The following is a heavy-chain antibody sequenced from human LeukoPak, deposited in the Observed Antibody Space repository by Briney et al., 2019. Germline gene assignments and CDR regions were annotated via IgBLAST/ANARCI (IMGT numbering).Heavy chain of an antibody. CDR1: GYTFTSYG. J-gene: IGHJ5*02. D-gene: IGHD3-3*01. V-gene: IGHV1-69*13. Sequence: GASVKVSCKASGYTFTSYGISWVRQAPGQGLEWMGGIIPIFGTANYAQKFQGRVTITADESTSTAYMELSSLRSEDTAVYYCARRYDFWSGESNWFDPWGQGTLVTVSS. CDR2: IIPIFGTA. CDR3: ARRYDFWSGESNWFDP.